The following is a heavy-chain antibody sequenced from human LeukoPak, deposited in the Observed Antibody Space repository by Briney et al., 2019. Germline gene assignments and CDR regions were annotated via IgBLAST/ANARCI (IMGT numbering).Heavy chain of an antibody. Sequence: SETLSLTCTVSGGSISSYYWSWIRQPPGKGLERIGYIYYSGSTNYNPSLKSRVTISVDTSKNQFSLKLTSVTAADTAVYYCARDGDSGWLDYWGQGTLVTVSS. CDR2: IYYSGST. CDR3: ARDGDSGWLDY. CDR1: GGSISSYY. V-gene: IGHV4-59*01. J-gene: IGHJ4*02. D-gene: IGHD6-19*01.